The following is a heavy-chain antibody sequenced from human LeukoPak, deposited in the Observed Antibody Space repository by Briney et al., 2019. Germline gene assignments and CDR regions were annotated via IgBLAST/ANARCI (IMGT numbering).Heavy chain of an antibody. CDR1: GFSLSTSGVG. V-gene: IGHV2-5*02. D-gene: IGHD1-26*01. Sequence: TGPTLVNPTQTLTLTCTFSGFSLSTSGVGVGWIRQPPGYALEWLGIICWDDDKRYSPSLKSRLTITKDTSKNQVVLTMTNMDPVDTATYYCARRRAAGSLFDYWGQGTLVTVSS. CDR3: ARRRAAGSLFDY. CDR2: ICWDDDK. J-gene: IGHJ4*02.